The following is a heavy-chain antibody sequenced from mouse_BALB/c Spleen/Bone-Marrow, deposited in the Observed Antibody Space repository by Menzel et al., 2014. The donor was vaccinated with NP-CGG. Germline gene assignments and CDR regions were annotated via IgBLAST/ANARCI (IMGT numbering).Heavy chain of an antibody. CDR1: GFDFSRYW. Sequence: VQLQQSGGGLVQPGGSLKLSCAASGFDFSRYWMSWVRQAPGKGLEWIGEIKQDSSTINYTTSLKDKFIISRDNAKNTLYLQMSKVRSEDTALYDCARQGYYVKIDYWGQGTPLPVSS. V-gene: IGHV4-1*02. CDR3: ARQGYYVKIDY. CDR2: IKQDSSTI. D-gene: IGHD2-1*01. J-gene: IGHJ2*01.